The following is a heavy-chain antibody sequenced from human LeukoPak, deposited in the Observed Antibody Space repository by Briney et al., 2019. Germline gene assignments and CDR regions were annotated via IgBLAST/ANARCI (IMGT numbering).Heavy chain of an antibody. CDR3: ARESRITGTTGAFDI. D-gene: IGHD1-20*01. V-gene: IGHV1-69*13. CDR1: GGTFSSYA. CDR2: IIPIFGTA. Sequence: SVKVSCKASGGTFSSYAISWVRQAPGQGLEWMGGIIPIFGTANYAQKFQGRVTITADESTSTAYMELSSLRSEDTAVYYCARESRITGTTGAFDIWGQGTMVTVSS. J-gene: IGHJ3*02.